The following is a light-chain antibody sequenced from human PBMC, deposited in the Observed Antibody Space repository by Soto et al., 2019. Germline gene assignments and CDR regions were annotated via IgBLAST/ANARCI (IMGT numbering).Light chain of an antibody. Sequence: QTVVTQPPSASGTPGQRVTISCSGSSSNIGSNTVNWYQQLPGTAPKLLIYSNNQRPSGVPDRFSGSKSGTSASLAISGLQSEDEADYYCAAWDDSLKGVVFCGGTKLTV. CDR1: SSNIGSNT. CDR2: SNN. V-gene: IGLV1-44*01. CDR3: AAWDDSLKGVV. J-gene: IGLJ2*01.